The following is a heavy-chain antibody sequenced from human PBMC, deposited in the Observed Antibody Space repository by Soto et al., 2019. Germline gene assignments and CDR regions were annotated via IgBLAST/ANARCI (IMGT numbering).Heavy chain of an antibody. Sequence: SGPTLVHPTETRTLPCSVSRFSLPTGKMGVSWIRQPPGKALEWHAHIFSDNERSYSTALQGRLTISKDTSGSQVVLSMTDVDPVDTATYYCARMNVDSYQFYYAMDVWGQGTTVTVSS. CDR1: RFSLPTGKMG. D-gene: IGHD4-17*01. V-gene: IGHV2-26*01. CDR3: ARMNVDSYQFYYAMDV. J-gene: IGHJ6*02. CDR2: IFSDNER.